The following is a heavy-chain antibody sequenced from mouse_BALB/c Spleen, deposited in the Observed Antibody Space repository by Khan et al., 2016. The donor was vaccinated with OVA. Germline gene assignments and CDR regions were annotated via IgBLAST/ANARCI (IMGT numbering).Heavy chain of an antibody. CDR2: ISGDSNTI. D-gene: IGHD1-1*01. CDR3: ATSYFYGYYFDY. V-gene: IGHV5-17*02. CDR1: GFTFNSYG. J-gene: IGHJ2*01. Sequence: EVELVESGGGLVLPGGSRKLSCAASGFTFNSYGMHWIRQAPEKGLEWVAYISGDSNTIHYADTVKGRFTISRDNPKNTLFLQMTSLTSEDTAMYYCATSYFYGYYFDYWGPGTTLTVS.